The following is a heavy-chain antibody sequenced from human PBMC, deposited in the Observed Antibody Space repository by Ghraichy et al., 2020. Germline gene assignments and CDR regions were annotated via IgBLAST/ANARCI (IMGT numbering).Heavy chain of an antibody. V-gene: IGHV3-48*02. CDR1: GFTFRNYG. Sequence: GESLNISCAASGFTFRNYGMNWVRQAPGKGLEWVSYISGSTSLIHYTDSVKGRFTISRDNEKNSLYLQMNSLRDEDTALYYCARTRGATVATMWFDPWGQGTLVTVSS. D-gene: IGHD5-12*01. CDR2: ISGSTSLI. CDR3: ARTRGATVATMWFDP. J-gene: IGHJ5*02.